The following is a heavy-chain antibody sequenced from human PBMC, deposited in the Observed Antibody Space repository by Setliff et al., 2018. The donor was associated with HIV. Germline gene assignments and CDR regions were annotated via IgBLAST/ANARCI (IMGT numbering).Heavy chain of an antibody. J-gene: IGHJ6*02. CDR2: ISGSGANT. D-gene: IGHD3-10*01. V-gene: IGHV3-23*01. Sequence: GSLRLSCAASGFIFSSYAMSWVRQAPGKGLEWVSAISGSGANTYYADSVKGRFTISRDNSKNTLYLQMNSLRAEDTAVYYCARHTFQPWFGGALGMDVWGQGTTVTVSS. CDR1: GFIFSSYA. CDR3: ARHTFQPWFGGALGMDV.